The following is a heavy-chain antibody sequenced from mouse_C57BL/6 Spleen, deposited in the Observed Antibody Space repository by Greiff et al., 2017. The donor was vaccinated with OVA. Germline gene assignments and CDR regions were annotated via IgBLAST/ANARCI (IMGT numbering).Heavy chain of an antibody. Sequence: QVQLQQSGAELVKPGASVKISCKASGYAFSSYWMNWVKQRPGKGLEWIGQIYPGDGDTNYNGKFKGKATLTADKSSSTAYMQLSSLTSEDSAVYFCARRWDDYARDYWGQGTSVTVSS. V-gene: IGHV1-80*01. J-gene: IGHJ4*01. D-gene: IGHD4-1*01. CDR1: GYAFSSYW. CDR2: IYPGDGDT. CDR3: ARRWDDYARDY.